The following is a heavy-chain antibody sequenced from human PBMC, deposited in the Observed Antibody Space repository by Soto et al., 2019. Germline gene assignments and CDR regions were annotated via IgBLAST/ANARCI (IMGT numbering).Heavy chain of an antibody. V-gene: IGHV1-2*02. CDR3: ARDSYQLLTQQPWDYGMDV. Sequence: QVQLVQSGAEVKKPGASVKVSCKASGYTFTGYYMHWVRQAPGQGLEWMGWINPNSGGTNYAQKFQGRVTMTRDTSIRTAYMELSRLRSDDTAVYYCARDSYQLLTQQPWDYGMDVWGQGTTVTVSS. CDR2: INPNSGGT. D-gene: IGHD2-2*01. J-gene: IGHJ6*02. CDR1: GYTFTGYY.